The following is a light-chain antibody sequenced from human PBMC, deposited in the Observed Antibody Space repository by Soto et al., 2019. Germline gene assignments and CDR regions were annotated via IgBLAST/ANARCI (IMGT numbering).Light chain of an antibody. J-gene: IGKJ1*01. V-gene: IGKV1-5*01. CDR3: QQYNTYST. Sequence: DIQMTQSPSTLSASVGDRVTITCRASQTISSWLAWYQQKPGKAPKLLIYDASFLESGVPSRFSGSGSGTEFTLTISSLQPDDFATDYCQQYNTYSTFGQGTKVEI. CDR2: DAS. CDR1: QTISSW.